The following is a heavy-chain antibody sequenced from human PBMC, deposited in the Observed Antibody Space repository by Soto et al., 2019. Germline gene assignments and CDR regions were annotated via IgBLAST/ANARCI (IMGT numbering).Heavy chain of an antibody. D-gene: IGHD3-10*01. J-gene: IGHJ4*02. Sequence: ASVKVSCKASGYTFTSYGISWVRQAPGQGLEWMGWISAYNGNTNYAQKLQGRVTTTTDTSTSTAYMELRSLRSDDTAVYYCARDSYGSGSYYSPGDYWGQGTLVTVSS. CDR1: GYTFTSYG. CDR2: ISAYNGNT. CDR3: ARDSYGSGSYYSPGDY. V-gene: IGHV1-18*01.